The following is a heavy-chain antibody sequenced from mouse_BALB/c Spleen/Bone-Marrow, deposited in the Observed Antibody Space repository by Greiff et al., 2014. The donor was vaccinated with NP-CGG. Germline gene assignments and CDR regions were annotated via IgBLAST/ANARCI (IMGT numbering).Heavy chain of an antibody. J-gene: IGHJ3*01. D-gene: IGHD2-13*01. Sequence: QVQLKESEAELAEPGASVKMSCKASGYTLSTYWMHWVKQRPGQGLEWIGYIYPRTGFTEYSPKFRDKATFTVDNSSSTAYMRPSSMTSEDSAVYYCARLAYYGDCPAWFAYWGQGTLVTVSA. CDR3: ARLAYYGDCPAWFAY. V-gene: IGHV1-7*01. CDR2: IYPRTGFT. CDR1: GYTLSTYW.